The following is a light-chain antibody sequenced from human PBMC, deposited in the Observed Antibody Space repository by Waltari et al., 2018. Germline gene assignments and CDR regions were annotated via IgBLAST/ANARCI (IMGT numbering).Light chain of an antibody. CDR1: QSVGSY. CDR3: QQRSNWTPHT. Sequence: IVLTQSPATLSLSPGDTATLSCRASQSVGSYLAWYQQRPGQPPRPLIYDASNRATGVPASFRGSGSGTDFTLTISSLEVEDFAVYYCQQRSNWTPHTFGQGARLEIK. CDR2: DAS. J-gene: IGKJ2*01. V-gene: IGKV3-11*01.